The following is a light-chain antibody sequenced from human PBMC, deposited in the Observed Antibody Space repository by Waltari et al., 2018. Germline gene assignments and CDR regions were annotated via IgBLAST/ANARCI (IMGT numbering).Light chain of an antibody. Sequence: QSVLTQPPSVSAAPGQRVTISCSGGSSNIGNNYVSWYRQFPGTAPKLLIYENGERPSGIPGRLSGAKSGTSATLDSTGLQAGDEADYYCGTWDSSLSGAVFGGGTHLTVL. J-gene: IGLJ7*01. CDR2: ENG. CDR1: SSNIGNNY. CDR3: GTWDSSLSGAV. V-gene: IGLV1-51*02.